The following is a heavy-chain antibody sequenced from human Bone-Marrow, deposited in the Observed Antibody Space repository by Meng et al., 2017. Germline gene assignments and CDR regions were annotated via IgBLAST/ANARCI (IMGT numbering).Heavy chain of an antibody. CDR2: IYHSGST. CDR3: ARATYYYDSSRRNMRDLPFDY. CDR1: RGSISSSNW. Sequence: LQGSVLGVATPLRTRGASWAVSRGSISSSNWCSWVRQPPGKGLEWIGEIYHSGSTNYNPSLKSRVTISVDKSKNQFSLKLSSVTAADTAVYYCARATYYYDSSRRNMRDLPFDYWGQGTLVTVSS. D-gene: IGHD3-22*01. J-gene: IGHJ4*02. V-gene: IGHV4-4*03.